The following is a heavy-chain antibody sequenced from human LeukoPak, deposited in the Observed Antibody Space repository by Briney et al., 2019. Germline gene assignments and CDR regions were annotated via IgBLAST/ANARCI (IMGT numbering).Heavy chain of an antibody. Sequence: GGSLRLSCAASGFTVSSNYMSWVRQAPGKGLEWVSVIYSGGSTYYADSVKGRFTISRDNSKNTLYLQMNSLRAEDTAVYYCARDHRIDRAFDIWGQGTMVTVSS. V-gene: IGHV3-66*01. CDR1: GFTVSSNY. CDR3: ARDHRIDRAFDI. D-gene: IGHD3-16*02. J-gene: IGHJ3*02. CDR2: IYSGGST.